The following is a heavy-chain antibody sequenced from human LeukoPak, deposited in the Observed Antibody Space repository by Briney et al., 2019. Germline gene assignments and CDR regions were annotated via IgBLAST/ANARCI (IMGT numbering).Heavy chain of an antibody. J-gene: IGHJ4*02. Sequence: PSETLSLTCTVSGYSISSGYYWGWIRQPPGKGLEWIGSIYHSGSTYYNPSLKSRVTISVDTSKNQFSLKLSSVTAADTAVYYCARGGNRAGRYDSSGYYLKPYDYWGQGTLVTVSS. CDR2: IYHSGST. CDR3: ARGGNRAGRYDSSGYYLKPYDY. CDR1: GYSISSGYY. D-gene: IGHD3-22*01. V-gene: IGHV4-38-2*02.